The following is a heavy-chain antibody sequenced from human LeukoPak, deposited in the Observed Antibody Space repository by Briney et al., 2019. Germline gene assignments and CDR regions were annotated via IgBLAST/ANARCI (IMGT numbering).Heavy chain of an antibody. CDR2: ISAYNGNT. CDR1: GYTFTSYG. J-gene: IGHJ3*02. D-gene: IGHD3-9*01. V-gene: IGHV1-18*01. CDR3: ARGHVLRYFDWLSGLDAFDI. Sequence: GASVKVSCKASGYTFTSYGISWVRQAPGQGLEWMGWISAYNGNTNYAQKLQGRVTMTTDTSTSTAYMELSSLRSEDTAVYYCARGHVLRYFDWLSGLDAFDIWGQGTMVTVSS.